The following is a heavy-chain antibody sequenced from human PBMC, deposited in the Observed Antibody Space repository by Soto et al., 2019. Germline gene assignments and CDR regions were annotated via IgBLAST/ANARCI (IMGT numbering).Heavy chain of an antibody. CDR3: ARVDDSAWYTRDY. V-gene: IGHV3-7*01. D-gene: IGHD6-19*01. Sequence: GGSLRLSCGASGFTFSSYWMNRVRQAPGKGLEWVANIKQDGSETSYADSVKGRFTISRDNAKNSLYLQMDSLRAEDTAVYYCARVDDSAWYTRDYWGQGTLVTVSS. CDR2: IKQDGSET. J-gene: IGHJ4*02. CDR1: GFTFSSYW.